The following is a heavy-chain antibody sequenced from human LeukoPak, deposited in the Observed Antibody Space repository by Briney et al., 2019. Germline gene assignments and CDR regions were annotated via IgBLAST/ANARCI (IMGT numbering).Heavy chain of an antibody. V-gene: IGHV4-34*01. Sequence: PSETLSLTCSVSGGYISSYYWSWIRQPPGKGLEWIGEINHSGSTNYNPSLKSRVTISVDTSKNQFSLKLSSVTAADTAVYYCARHKSKGYSYGRGYYYMDVWGKGTTVTISS. CDR2: INHSGST. J-gene: IGHJ6*03. CDR1: GGYISSYY. D-gene: IGHD5-18*01. CDR3: ARHKSKGYSYGRGYYYMDV.